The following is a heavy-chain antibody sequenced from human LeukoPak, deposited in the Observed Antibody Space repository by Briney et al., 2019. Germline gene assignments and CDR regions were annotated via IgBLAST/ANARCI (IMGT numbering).Heavy chain of an antibody. CDR3: TTDRLFLQH. CDR2: IKSEADGGTV. J-gene: IGHJ1*01. D-gene: IGHD2/OR15-2a*01. Sequence: GGSLRLSCESSGFNLTNAWMSWVRQTPGQGLEWVGRIKSEADGGTVHYAAPVKGRFNISRDGSTATLFLQMNSLQTADTGVYYCTTDRLFLQHWGQGILVTVSS. CDR1: GFNLTNAW. V-gene: IGHV3-15*01.